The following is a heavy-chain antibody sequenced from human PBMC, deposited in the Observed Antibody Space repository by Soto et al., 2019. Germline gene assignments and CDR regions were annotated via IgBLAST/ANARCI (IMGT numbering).Heavy chain of an antibody. J-gene: IGHJ4*02. CDR2: FDPEDGET. CDR3: ATGRVLSRSRPGPYYFDY. D-gene: IGHD6-6*01. V-gene: IGHV1-24*01. CDR1: GYTFTSYG. Sequence: ASVKVSCKASGYTFTSYGISWVRQAPGKGLEWMGGFDPEDGETIYAQKFQGRVTMTEDTSTDTAYMELSSLRSEDTAVYYCATGRVLSRSRPGPYYFDYWGQGTLVTVSS.